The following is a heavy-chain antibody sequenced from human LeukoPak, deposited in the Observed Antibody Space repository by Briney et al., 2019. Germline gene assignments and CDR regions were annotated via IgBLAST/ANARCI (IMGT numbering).Heavy chain of an antibody. Sequence: GESLKISCKGSGYSFTSYWIGWVRQMPGKGLEWIGIIYPGDSDTRYSPSFQGQVTISADKSISTAYLQWSSLKASDTAMYYCARRLNPQVDWFDPWGQGTLVTVSS. CDR1: GYSFTSYW. CDR3: ARRLNPQVDWFDP. V-gene: IGHV5-51*01. CDR2: IYPGDSDT. D-gene: IGHD2-15*01. J-gene: IGHJ5*02.